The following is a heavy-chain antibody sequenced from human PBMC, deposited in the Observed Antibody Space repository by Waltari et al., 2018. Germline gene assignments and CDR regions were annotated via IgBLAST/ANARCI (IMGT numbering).Heavy chain of an antibody. CDR1: GYSISSGYY. Sequence: QVQLQESGPGLVKHSETLSLTCAVSGYSISSGYYWGWTRQPPGKGLEWIGSIYHSGSTYYNPSLKSRVTISVDTAKNQFSLKLSSVTAADTAVYYCARQMSSSWPHLDYWGQGTLVTVSS. D-gene: IGHD6-13*01. CDR3: ARQMSSSWPHLDY. CDR2: IYHSGST. J-gene: IGHJ4*02. V-gene: IGHV4-38-2*01.